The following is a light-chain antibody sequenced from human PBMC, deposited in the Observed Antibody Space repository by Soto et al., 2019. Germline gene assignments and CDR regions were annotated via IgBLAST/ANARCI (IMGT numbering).Light chain of an antibody. CDR2: DAS. J-gene: IGKJ5*01. CDR1: QSVNNQ. CDR3: QQRAGSST. V-gene: IGKV3-11*01. Sequence: EIVLTQSPFTLSLSPGERATLSCRASQSVNNQLAWYQQKPGQAPRLLIYDASRRVTGIPARFTGSGSGTDFTLTLNSLEPEDFAVYYCQQRAGSSTFGQGTRLEIK.